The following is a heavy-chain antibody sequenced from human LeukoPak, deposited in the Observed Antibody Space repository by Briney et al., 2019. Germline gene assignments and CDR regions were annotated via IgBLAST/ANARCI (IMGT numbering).Heavy chain of an antibody. Sequence: GGSLRLSCAASGFTFSSYAIHWVRQAPGKGLEYVSGISSNGGSTYYADSVKGRFTISRDNSKNTLYLQMNSLRAEDTAVYYCARWREINDAFDIWGQGTMVTVSS. V-gene: IGHV3-64*04. CDR1: GFTFSSYA. CDR2: ISSNGGST. D-gene: IGHD1-26*01. CDR3: ARWREINDAFDI. J-gene: IGHJ3*02.